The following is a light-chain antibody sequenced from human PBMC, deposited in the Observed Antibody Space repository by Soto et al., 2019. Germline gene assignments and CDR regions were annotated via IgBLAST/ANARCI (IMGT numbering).Light chain of an antibody. CDR3: SSYTSSSTHVV. CDR1: SSDVGGYNY. V-gene: IGLV2-14*01. Sequence: QSALTQPASVSGSPGQSITISCTGTSSDVGGYNYVSWYQHHPGKAPKLMIYEVSNRPSGVSYRFSGSKSGNTASLTISGLQAEDEANYYCSSYTSSSTHVVFGGGTKVTVL. J-gene: IGLJ2*01. CDR2: EVS.